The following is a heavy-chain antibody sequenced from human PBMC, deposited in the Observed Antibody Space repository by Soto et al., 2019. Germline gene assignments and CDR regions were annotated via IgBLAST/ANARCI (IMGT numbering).Heavy chain of an antibody. CDR2: INSDGSST. CDR3: ALSWDARPVYGMDV. CDR1: GFNFSRYW. J-gene: IGHJ6*02. V-gene: IGHV3-74*01. D-gene: IGHD6-6*01. Sequence: PGGSLRLSCAASGFNFSRYWVYWVRQAPGQGLVWVSCINSDGSSTGYADSVKGRFTISRDNAKNTLYLQMNSLRAEDTAVYYCALSWDARPVYGMDVWGPGTTVTVSS.